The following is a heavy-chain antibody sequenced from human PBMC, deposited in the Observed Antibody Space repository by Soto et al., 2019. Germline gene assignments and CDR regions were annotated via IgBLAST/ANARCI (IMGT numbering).Heavy chain of an antibody. V-gene: IGHV3-7*01. J-gene: IGHJ4*02. CDR1: GFTFSSYW. CDR3: AREGDILTGHYDFDY. D-gene: IGHD3-9*01. CDR2: IKQDGSEK. Sequence: GGSLRLSCAASGFTFSSYWMSWVRQAPGKGLEWVANIKQDGSEKYYVDSVKGRFTISRDNAKNSLYLQMNSLRAEDTAVYYCAREGDILTGHYDFDYWGQGTLVTVSS.